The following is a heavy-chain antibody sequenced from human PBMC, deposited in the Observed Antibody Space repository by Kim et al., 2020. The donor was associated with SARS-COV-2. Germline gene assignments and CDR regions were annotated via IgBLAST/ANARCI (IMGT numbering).Heavy chain of an antibody. V-gene: IGHV3-30-3*01. Sequence: GGSLRLSCAASEFTFSAYAMHWVRQAPGKGLEWVAVISYDGSYKYYADSVKGRFTISRDNSKNTLYLQMNSLRAEDTAVYYCARGGVGATQDPDFWGQGTLVTVSS. CDR1: EFTFSAYA. CDR2: ISYDGSYK. CDR3: ARGGVGATQDPDF. J-gene: IGHJ4*02. D-gene: IGHD1-26*01.